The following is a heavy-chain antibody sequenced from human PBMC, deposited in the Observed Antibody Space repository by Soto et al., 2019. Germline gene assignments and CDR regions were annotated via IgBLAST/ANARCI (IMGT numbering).Heavy chain of an antibody. V-gene: IGHV1-69*01. CDR2: IIPIFGTA. CDR1: GGTFSSYA. Sequence: QVQLVQSGAEVKKPGSSVKVSCKASGGTFSSYAISWVRQAPGQGLEWMGGIIPIFGTANYAQKFQGRVTITADESTSTGYMELSSLRSEDTAVYYCARDGIWSGSYLFDPWGQGTLVTVSS. D-gene: IGHD3-3*01. J-gene: IGHJ5*02. CDR3: ARDGIWSGSYLFDP.